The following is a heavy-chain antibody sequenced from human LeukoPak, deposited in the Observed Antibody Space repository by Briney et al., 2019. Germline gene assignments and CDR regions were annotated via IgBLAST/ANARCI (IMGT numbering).Heavy chain of an antibody. CDR3: ARHCLRDSTMVRGALNWFDP. CDR2: IHHSGST. D-gene: IGHD3-10*01. Sequence: PQTRSPTCLLYTASFSGYCWSWIRPPPRNGREWNGAIHHSGSTNYNPSLKSRVTISVDTSKNQFSLKLSSVIAADTAVYYCARHCLRDSTMVRGALNWFDPWGQGTLVTVSS. V-gene: IGHV4-34*01. J-gene: IGHJ5*02. CDR1: TASFSGYC.